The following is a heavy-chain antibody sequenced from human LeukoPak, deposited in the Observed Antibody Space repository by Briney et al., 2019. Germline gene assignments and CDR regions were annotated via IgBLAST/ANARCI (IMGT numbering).Heavy chain of an antibody. Sequence: PGGSLRLSCAASGFTFSRYWMQWVRHARGKGGVWVSRINSNGSTTSYADSVKGRFTISRDNSKNTLYLQMNSLRAEDTAVYYCASPRDPNAYYYYGMDVWGQGTTVTVSS. CDR2: INSNGSTT. CDR1: GFTFSRYW. J-gene: IGHJ6*02. V-gene: IGHV3-74*01. CDR3: ASPRDPNAYYYYGMDV.